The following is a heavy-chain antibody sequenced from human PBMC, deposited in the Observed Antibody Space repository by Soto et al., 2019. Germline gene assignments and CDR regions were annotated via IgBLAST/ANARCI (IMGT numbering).Heavy chain of an antibody. D-gene: IGHD5-12*01. CDR2: IIPILGIA. CDR1: GGTFSSYT. J-gene: IGHJ4*02. V-gene: IGHV1-69*02. CDR3: VHSGYGGYGLPGY. Sequence: QVQLVQSGAEVKKPGSSVKVSCKASGGTFSSYTISWVRQAPGQGLEWMGRIIPILGIANYAQKFQGRVTITADKSTRTAYMELSSLRSEDTAVYYCVHSGYGGYGLPGYWGQGTLVTVCS.